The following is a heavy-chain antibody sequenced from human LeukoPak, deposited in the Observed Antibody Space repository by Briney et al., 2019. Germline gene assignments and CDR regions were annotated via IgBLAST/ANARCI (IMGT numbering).Heavy chain of an antibody. CDR1: GGTFSSYA. J-gene: IGHJ4*02. V-gene: IGHV1-69*01. Sequence: SVTVSCTASGGTFSSYAISWVRQAPGQGLEWMGGIIPIFGTANYAQKFQGRVTITADESTSTAYMELSSLRSDDTAVYYCARGRPRYFDWLSSPYYFDYWGQGTLVTVSS. CDR3: ARGRPRYFDWLSSPYYFDY. D-gene: IGHD3-9*01. CDR2: IIPIFGTA.